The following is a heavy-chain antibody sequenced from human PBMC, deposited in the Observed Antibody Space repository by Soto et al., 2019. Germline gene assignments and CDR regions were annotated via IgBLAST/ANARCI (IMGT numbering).Heavy chain of an antibody. D-gene: IGHD3-10*01. J-gene: IGHJ4*01. CDR2: IKTDASEK. V-gene: IGHV3-7*01. CDR3: STDSGYGSGNWVNHYLDC. Sequence: EEQLVASGGGLVQPGGSLRLSCAASGFTLRSYWMSWVRQAPGKGLEWLATIKTDASEKKYVDSVKGRFTVFRDNAKNSLYLQMDSLRAEDTAVYYCSTDSGYGSGNWVNHYLDCWGRGTLVTVSS. CDR1: GFTLRSYW.